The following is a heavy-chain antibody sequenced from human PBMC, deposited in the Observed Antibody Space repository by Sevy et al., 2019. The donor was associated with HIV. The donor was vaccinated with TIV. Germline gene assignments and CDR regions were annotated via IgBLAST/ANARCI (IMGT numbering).Heavy chain of an antibody. D-gene: IGHD2-15*01. CDR3: ANLAGNCNPTHCSSPGYFDN. Sequence: GESLKISCQASGYTFTRYWIGWVRQLPGKGLEWMGIIYPGDSHTLYSPSFQGQVTLSADKSITTAYLQWNSLTASDTAMFYCANLAGNCNPTHCSSPGYFDNWGQGTLVTVSS. J-gene: IGHJ4*02. V-gene: IGHV5-51*01. CDR1: GYTFTRYW. CDR2: IYPGDSHT.